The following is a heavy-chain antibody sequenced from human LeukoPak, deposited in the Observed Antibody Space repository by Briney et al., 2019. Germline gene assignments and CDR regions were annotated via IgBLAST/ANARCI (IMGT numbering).Heavy chain of an antibody. CDR2: IYSGGST. J-gene: IGHJ4*02. CDR3: TSDTYDFWSGYYKY. D-gene: IGHD3-3*01. CDR1: GFTVSSNY. V-gene: IGHV3-53*01. Sequence: GGSLRLSCAASGFTVSSNYMSWVRQAPGKGLEWVSIIYSGGSTYYADSVKGRFTISRDNSKNTLYLQMNSLKTEDIAVYYCTSDTYDFWSGYYKYWGQGTLVTVSS.